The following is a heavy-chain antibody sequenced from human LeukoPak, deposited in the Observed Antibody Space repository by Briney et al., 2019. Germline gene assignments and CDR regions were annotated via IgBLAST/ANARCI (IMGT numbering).Heavy chain of an antibody. D-gene: IGHD2-15*01. Sequence: PSETLSLTCTVSGGSISSYYWSWIRQPPGKGLEWVGYIYYSGGANYNPSLKSRVTISVGTSTNQFSLKLNSVTAADTAVYYCARHEVGFCSGGSCPYYFDYWGQGILVTVSS. CDR2: IYYSGGA. V-gene: IGHV4-59*08. J-gene: IGHJ4*02. CDR1: GGSISSYY. CDR3: ARHEVGFCSGGSCPYYFDY.